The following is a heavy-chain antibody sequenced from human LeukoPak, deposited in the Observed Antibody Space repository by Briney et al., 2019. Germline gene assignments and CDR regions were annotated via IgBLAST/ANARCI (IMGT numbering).Heavy chain of an antibody. V-gene: IGHV4-59*11. CDR3: ARDTYYTSGTYYIDYFDS. D-gene: IGHD3-10*01. CDR2: ISDSGAT. Sequence: SETLSLTCTVSGGSLSNHYWSWVRLPPGKALEWIGYISDSGATLFNTSLESRVPISVDRSNNQFSLKLSSVTAADTAIYYCARDTYYTSGTYYIDYFDSWGQGTLVTVSS. J-gene: IGHJ4*02. CDR1: GGSLSNHY.